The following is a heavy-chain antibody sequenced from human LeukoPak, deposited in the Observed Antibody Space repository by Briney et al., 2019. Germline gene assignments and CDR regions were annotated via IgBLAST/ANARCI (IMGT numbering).Heavy chain of an antibody. CDR1: GFTFSSYG. CDR3: AKVPQGNWNSSH. CDR2: ISYDGSNK. D-gene: IGHD1-1*01. J-gene: IGHJ4*02. V-gene: IGHV3-30*18. Sequence: GRSLRLSCAASGFTFSSYGMHWVRQAPGKGLEWVAVISYDGSNKYYADSVKGRFTISRDNSKNTLYLQMNSLRAEDTAVYYCAKVPQGNWNSSHWGQGTLVTVSS.